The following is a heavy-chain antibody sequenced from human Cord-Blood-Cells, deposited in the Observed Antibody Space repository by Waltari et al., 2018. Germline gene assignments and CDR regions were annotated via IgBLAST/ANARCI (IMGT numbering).Heavy chain of an antibody. Sequence: QVQLQKWGAGLLKPSETLSLTCAAHGGSFGGSYWSWTRQPQGQGLEWIGEINHSGSTNYNPSLKSRVTISGDTSKNQFSLKLSSVTAADTAVYYCARRRGIVVVVAASNWFDPWGQGTLVTVSS. D-gene: IGHD2-15*01. J-gene: IGHJ5*02. V-gene: IGHV4-34*01. CDR2: INHSGST. CDR1: GGSFGGSY. CDR3: ARRRGIVVVVAASNWFDP.